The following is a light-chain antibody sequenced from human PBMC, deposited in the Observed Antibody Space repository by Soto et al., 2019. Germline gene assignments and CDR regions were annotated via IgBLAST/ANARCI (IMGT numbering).Light chain of an antibody. J-gene: IGLJ1*01. V-gene: IGLV2-11*01. CDR3: CSYAGDYTFV. Sequence: QSALTQPRSVSGSPGQSVTISCTGTSSDVGVYKYVSLYRQLPGKAPKLMIYDVITRPSGVPDRFSGSKSGNTASLTISGLQAEDEADYYCCSYAGDYTFVFGTGTKLTVL. CDR2: DVI. CDR1: SSDVGVYKY.